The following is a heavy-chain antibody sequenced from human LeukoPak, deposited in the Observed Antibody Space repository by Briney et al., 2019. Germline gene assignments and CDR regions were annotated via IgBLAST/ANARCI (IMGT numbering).Heavy chain of an antibody. J-gene: IGHJ4*02. CDR2: VYYSGTT. CDR3: ARGRRWLQDFDY. Sequence: SETLSLTCAVSGGPISSYYWSWIRQPPGKGLEWIGYVYYSGTTNYNPSLRSRVTISVDTSKNQFSLKLSSVTAADTAVYYCARGRRWLQDFDYWGQGTLVTVSS. CDR1: GGPISSYY. D-gene: IGHD5-24*01. V-gene: IGHV4-59*12.